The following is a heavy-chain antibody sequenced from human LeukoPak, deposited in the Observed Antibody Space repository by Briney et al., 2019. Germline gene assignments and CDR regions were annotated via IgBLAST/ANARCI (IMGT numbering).Heavy chain of an antibody. CDR1: GGTLISYA. CDR3: ARDPLSSSCFDL. Sequence: SVKVSCKASGGTLISYAISWVRQAPGKGLEWMGGIIPIFGTANYAQKFQGRVTITADKSTSTAYMEPSSLRSEDTAVYYCARDPLSSSCFDLWGQGTLVTVSS. CDR2: IIPIFGTA. V-gene: IGHV1-69*06. D-gene: IGHD6-13*01. J-gene: IGHJ5*02.